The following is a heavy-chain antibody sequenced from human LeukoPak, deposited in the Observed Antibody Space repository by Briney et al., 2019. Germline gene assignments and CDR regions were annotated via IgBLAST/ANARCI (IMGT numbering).Heavy chain of an antibody. J-gene: IGHJ4*02. V-gene: IGHV3-21*01. Sequence: GGSLRLSCAASGFTFSSYSMNWVRQAPGKGLEWVSSISSSSSYIYYADSVKGRFTISRDNAKNSLYLQMNSLRAEDTAVYYCARDLSGRGSWYRLDYWGQGTLVTVSS. CDR2: ISSSSSYI. CDR3: ARDLSGRGSWYRLDY. D-gene: IGHD6-13*01. CDR1: GFTFSSYS.